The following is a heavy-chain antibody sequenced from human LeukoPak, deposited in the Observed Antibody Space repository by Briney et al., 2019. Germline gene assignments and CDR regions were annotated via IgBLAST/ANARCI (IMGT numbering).Heavy chain of an antibody. CDR3: ARDFGPGSYLLHFVY. CDR1: GSTFTSSG. Sequence: GASVKPSCKAAGSTFTSSGISWVRRAPGQGPEWMGWISAYNGITNYAQKLPGRVTMTTDTSTSTAYMELRTLRFDDTAVYYCARDFGPGSYLLHFVYWGQGTLVTVSS. J-gene: IGHJ4*02. CDR2: ISAYNGIT. V-gene: IGHV1-18*04. D-gene: IGHD3-10*01.